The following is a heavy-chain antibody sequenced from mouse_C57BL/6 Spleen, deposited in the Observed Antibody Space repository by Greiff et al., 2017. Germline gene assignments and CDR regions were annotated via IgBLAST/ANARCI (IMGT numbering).Heavy chain of an antibody. CDR3: ARLDGSWFAY. V-gene: IGHV1-50*01. CDR1: GYTFTSYW. CDR2: IDPSDSYT. Sequence: QVQLQQPGAELVKPGASVKLSCKASGYTFTSYWMQWVKQRPGQGLEWIGEIDPSDSYTNYNQKFKGKATLTVDTSSSTAYMQLSSLTSEDSAVYDCARLDGSWFAYWGQGTLVTVSA. J-gene: IGHJ3*01.